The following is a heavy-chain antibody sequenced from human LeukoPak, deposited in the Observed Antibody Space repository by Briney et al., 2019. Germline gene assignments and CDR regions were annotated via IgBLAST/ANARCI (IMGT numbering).Heavy chain of an antibody. Sequence: SETLSLTCTVSGGFVSNYYWSWFRQPPGKGLEWIGYIYYSGSTNYNPSLRSRVTISVDTSNDHFSLKLSSVTAADTAVYYCARGGWSLDLWGRGTLVTVSS. CDR3: ARGGWSLDL. D-gene: IGHD3-16*01. CDR2: IYYSGST. V-gene: IGHV4-59*02. J-gene: IGHJ2*01. CDR1: GGFVSNYY.